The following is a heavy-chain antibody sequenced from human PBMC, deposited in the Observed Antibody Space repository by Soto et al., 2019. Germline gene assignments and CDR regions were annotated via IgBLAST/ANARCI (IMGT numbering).Heavy chain of an antibody. CDR1: GGSISSYY. CDR3: ARTLHYDFWSGYYDY. J-gene: IGHJ4*02. V-gene: IGHV4-59*01. D-gene: IGHD3-3*01. Sequence: SETLSLTCTVSGGSISSYYWSWIRQPPGKGLEWIGYIYYSGSTNYNPSLKSRVTISVDTSKNQFSLKLSSVTAADTAVYYCARTLHYDFWSGYYDYWGQGTLVTVSS. CDR2: IYYSGST.